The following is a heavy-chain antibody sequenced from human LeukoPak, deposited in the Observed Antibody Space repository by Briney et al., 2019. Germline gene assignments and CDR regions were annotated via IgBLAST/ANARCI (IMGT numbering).Heavy chain of an antibody. J-gene: IGHJ4*02. CDR3: ARAPASGSYGGDWDY. Sequence: GGSLRLSCEASGFTFSSYGMNWVRQAPGKGLEWVSYISSSSSTIYYADSVKGRFTISRDNAKNSLYLQMNSLRDEDTAVYYCARAPASGSYGGDWDYWGQGTLVTVSS. CDR1: GFTFSSYG. V-gene: IGHV3-48*02. D-gene: IGHD1-26*01. CDR2: ISSSSSTI.